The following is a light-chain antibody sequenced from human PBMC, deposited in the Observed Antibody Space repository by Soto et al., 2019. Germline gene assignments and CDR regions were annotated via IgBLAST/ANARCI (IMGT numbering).Light chain of an antibody. J-gene: IGKJ2*01. V-gene: IGKV3-11*01. CDR3: QQRSNWPPEFT. CDR1: QSITSY. Sequence: EIVLTQSPAYLSLTPGERVTLSCRASQSITSYLAWYQKKPCQTPRLLIYDAVNRATGVPDRFSGGGSGTDFTLTISSLEAEDSAVYYCQQRSNWPPEFTFGQGTRVEIK. CDR2: DAV.